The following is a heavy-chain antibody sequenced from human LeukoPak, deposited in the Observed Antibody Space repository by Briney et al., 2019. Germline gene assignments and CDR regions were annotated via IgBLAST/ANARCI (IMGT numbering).Heavy chain of an antibody. CDR2: INHSGST. V-gene: IGHV4-34*01. CDR3: ASQDPNTYYYDSSGYPIRYFDY. Sequence: SETLSLTCAVYGGSFSGYYWSWIRQPPGKGLEWIGEINHSGSTNYNPSLKSRATISVDTSKNQFSLKLSSVTAADTAVYYCASQDPNTYYYDSSGYPIRYFDYWGQGTLVTVSS. J-gene: IGHJ4*02. D-gene: IGHD3-22*01. CDR1: GGSFSGYY.